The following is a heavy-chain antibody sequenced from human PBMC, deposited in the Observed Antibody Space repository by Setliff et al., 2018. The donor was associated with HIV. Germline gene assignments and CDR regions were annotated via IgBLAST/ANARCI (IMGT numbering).Heavy chain of an antibody. CDR2: IYYSGST. V-gene: IGHV4-59*01. Sequence: PSETLSLTCTVSDDFITSYYWSWIRQPPGKGLEWIGCIYYSGSTNYNPSLKSRVTISLDMSTSQFSLRLSSVTAADTAVYYCARAVYYFDFWGQGTLVTVSS. D-gene: IGHD1-20*01. CDR3: ARAVYYFDF. CDR1: DDFITSYY. J-gene: IGHJ4*02.